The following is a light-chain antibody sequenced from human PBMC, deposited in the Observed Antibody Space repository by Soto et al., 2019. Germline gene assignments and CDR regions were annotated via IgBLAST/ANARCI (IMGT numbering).Light chain of an antibody. V-gene: IGKV3-20*01. Sequence: EIVLTQSPGTLSLSPGDRATLSCRASQSVSSTYLAWYQQQPGQAPRLLIYGASNRATGIPDRFGGSGSGTDFTLTISRLEPEDFEVYYGQVYGTSPTFGQGTKLKIK. CDR1: QSVSSTY. J-gene: IGKJ2*01. CDR2: GAS. CDR3: QVYGTSPT.